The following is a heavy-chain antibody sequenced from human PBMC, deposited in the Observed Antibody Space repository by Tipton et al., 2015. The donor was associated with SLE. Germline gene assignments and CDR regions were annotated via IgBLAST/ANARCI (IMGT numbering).Heavy chain of an antibody. CDR3: ARGRSVVRSLADY. V-gene: IGHV3-48*01. J-gene: IGHJ4*02. D-gene: IGHD4-23*01. Sequence: SLRLSRAASGFTFSSYSMNWVRQAPGKGLEWVSYISSSSSTIYYADSVKGRFTISRDNAKNSLYLQMNSLRAEDTAVYYCARGRSVVRSLADYWGQGTLVTVSS. CDR1: GFTFSSYS. CDR2: ISSSSSTI.